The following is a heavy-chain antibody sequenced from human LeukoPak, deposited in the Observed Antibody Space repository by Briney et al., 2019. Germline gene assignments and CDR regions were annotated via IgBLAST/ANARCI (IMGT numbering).Heavy chain of an antibody. CDR1: GYTFTNYD. CDR3: ARPHCSSTDCHPPEWFDP. Sequence: GASVKVSCKTSGYTFTNYDINWVRQATGQGLEWMGWMNPNSGNTGYAQKFQGRVTMTRNTFISTAYMELSSLRSEDTAVYYCARPHCSSTDCHPPEWFDPWGQGTLVTVSS. V-gene: IGHV1-8*01. J-gene: IGHJ5*02. CDR2: MNPNSGNT. D-gene: IGHD2-2*01.